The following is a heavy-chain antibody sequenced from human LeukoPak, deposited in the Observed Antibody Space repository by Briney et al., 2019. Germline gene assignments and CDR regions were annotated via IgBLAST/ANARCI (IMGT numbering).Heavy chain of an antibody. CDR3: ARGHDYGDYSVAFDV. CDR1: GGTFSSYA. V-gene: IGHV1-69*13. D-gene: IGHD4-17*01. CDR2: IIPIFGTA. Sequence: SVKVSCKASGGTFSSYAISGVGQAPGQGLEWMGGIIPIFGTANYARKFQGRVTITADESTSTAYMELSSLRSEDTTVYYCARGHDYGDYSVAFDVWGQGTMVTVSS. J-gene: IGHJ3*01.